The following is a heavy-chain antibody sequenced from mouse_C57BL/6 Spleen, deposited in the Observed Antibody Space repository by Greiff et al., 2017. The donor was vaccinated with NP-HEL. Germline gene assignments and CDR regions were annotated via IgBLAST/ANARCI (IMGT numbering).Heavy chain of an antibody. D-gene: IGHD2-4*01. CDR1: GYSFTSYY. CDR2: IYPGSGNT. J-gene: IGHJ3*01. Sequence: VQLQQSGPELVKPGASVKISCKASGYSFTSYYIHWVKQRPGQGLEWIGWIYPGSGNTKYNEKFKGKATLTADTSSSTAYMQLSSLTSEDSAVYYCARRDYDSAFAYWGQGTLVTVSA. V-gene: IGHV1-66*01. CDR3: ARRDYDSAFAY.